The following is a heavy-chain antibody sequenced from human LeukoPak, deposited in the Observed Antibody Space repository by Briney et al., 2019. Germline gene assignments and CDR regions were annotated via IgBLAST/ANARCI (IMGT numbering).Heavy chain of an antibody. CDR1: GGSISSYY. CDR2: IYYSGGT. CDR3: ARVNKSDYDFWSGYFYYYMDV. J-gene: IGHJ6*03. V-gene: IGHV4-59*01. Sequence: SETLSLTCTVSGGSISSYYWSWIRQPPGKGLEWIGYIYYSGGTNYNTSLKSRVTISVDTSKNQFSLKLSSVTAADTAVYYCARVNKSDYDFWSGYFYYYMDVWGKGTTVTVSS. D-gene: IGHD3-3*01.